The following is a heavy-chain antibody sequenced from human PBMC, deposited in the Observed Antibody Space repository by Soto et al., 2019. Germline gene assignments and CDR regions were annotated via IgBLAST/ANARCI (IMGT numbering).Heavy chain of an antibody. J-gene: IGHJ3*02. CDR2: IYYSGST. V-gene: IGHV4-61*08. CDR3: AGVGGTYYDILTGRGAFDI. CDR1: GGWISIGDYY. D-gene: IGHD3-9*01. Sequence: SETLSLTCTVSGGWISIGDYYWSCIRQPEGKGLEWIGYIYYSGSTNYNPSLKSRVTISVDTSKNQFSLKLSSVTAADTAVYYCAGVGGTYYDILTGRGAFDIWGQGTMVTV.